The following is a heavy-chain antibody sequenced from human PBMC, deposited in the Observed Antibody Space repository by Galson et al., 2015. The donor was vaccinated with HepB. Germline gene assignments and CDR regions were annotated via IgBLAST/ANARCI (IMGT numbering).Heavy chain of an antibody. CDR1: GFIFSSYW. V-gene: IGHV3-7*01. CDR3: ARGREWGLPNHYFDY. D-gene: IGHD1-26*01. Sequence: SLRLSCAASGFIFSSYWMSWVRQAPGKGLEWVANIKQDGSEKYYVDSVKGRFTISRDNAKNSLYLQMNSLRAEDTAVYFCARGREWGLPNHYFDYWGQGTLVTVSS. CDR2: IKQDGSEK. J-gene: IGHJ4*02.